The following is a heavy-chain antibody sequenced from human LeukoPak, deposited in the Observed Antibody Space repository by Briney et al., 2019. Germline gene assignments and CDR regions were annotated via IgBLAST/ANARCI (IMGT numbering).Heavy chain of an antibody. J-gene: IGHJ6*03. D-gene: IGHD2-2*03. Sequence: SETLSLTCTVSGGSISSYYWSWIRQPAGKGLEWIGRIYTSGSTNYNPSLKSRVTMSVDTSKNQSSLKLSSVTAADTAVYYCARDGPLDSAYYYYYYMDVWGKGTTVTVSS. CDR3: ARDGPLDSAYYYYYYMDV. CDR2: IYTSGST. CDR1: GGSISSYY. V-gene: IGHV4-4*07.